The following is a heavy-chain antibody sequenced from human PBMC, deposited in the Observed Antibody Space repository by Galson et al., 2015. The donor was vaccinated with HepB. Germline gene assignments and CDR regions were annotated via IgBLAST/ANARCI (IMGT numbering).Heavy chain of an antibody. CDR2: IDWDDDK. V-gene: IGHV2-70*04. CDR3: ARTPGEGRLADHYFDY. CDR1: GFSLSTSGMR. J-gene: IGHJ4*02. Sequence: PALVKPTQTLTLTCTFSGFSLSTSGMRVSWIRQPPGKALEWLARIDWDDDKFYSTSLKTRLTISKDTSKNQVVLTMTNMDPVDTATYYCARTPGEGRLADHYFDYWGQGTLVTVSS. D-gene: IGHD3-16*01.